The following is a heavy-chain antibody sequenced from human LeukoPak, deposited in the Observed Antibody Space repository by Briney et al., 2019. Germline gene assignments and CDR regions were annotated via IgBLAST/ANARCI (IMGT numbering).Heavy chain of an antibody. CDR3: ARNAGARLLSYFGF. CDR2: ISGSGDSS. CDR1: GFAFSTYA. J-gene: IGHJ4*02. V-gene: IGHV3-23*01. D-gene: IGHD3-10*01. Sequence: PGGSLRLSCAASGFAFSTYAMRWVRQAPGKGLEWVSVISGSGDSSDYADSVRGRFTISRDNSKNTLSLQMNSLTADDTAVYYCARNAGARLLSYFGFWGQGTLVSVSS.